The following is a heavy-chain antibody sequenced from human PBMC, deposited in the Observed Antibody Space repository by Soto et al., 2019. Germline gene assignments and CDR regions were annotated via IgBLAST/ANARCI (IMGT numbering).Heavy chain of an antibody. CDR1: GYSFTSYD. Sequence: QVQLVQSGAEVKKPGASVKVSCKPSGYSFTSYDINWVRQASGQGLEWLGWMTPISGETGYAQKFQGRVSMTRDTSTSTAYVELSSLTYEDSAIYYCARNKWNTGDFDYWGHGTLVTVSS. D-gene: IGHD1-20*01. J-gene: IGHJ4*01. V-gene: IGHV1-8*01. CDR3: ARNKWNTGDFDY. CDR2: MTPISGET.